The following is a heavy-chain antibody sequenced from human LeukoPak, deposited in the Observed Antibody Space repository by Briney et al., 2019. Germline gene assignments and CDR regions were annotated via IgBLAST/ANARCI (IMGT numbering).Heavy chain of an antibody. D-gene: IGHD7-27*01. Sequence: SETLSLTCTVSGGSISSYYWSWIRQPPGKGLEWIGYIYYSGSTNYNPSLKSRVTISVDTSKNQFSLKLSSVTAADTAVYYCARGLGIFRGHYRYFDLWGRGTLVTVSS. CDR1: GGSISSYY. CDR3: ARGLGIFRGHYRYFDL. J-gene: IGHJ2*01. V-gene: IGHV4-59*01. CDR2: IYYSGST.